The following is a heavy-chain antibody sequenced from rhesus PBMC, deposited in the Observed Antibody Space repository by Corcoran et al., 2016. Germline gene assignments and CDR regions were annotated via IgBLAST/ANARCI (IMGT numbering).Heavy chain of an antibody. CDR1: GGSISSGYG. Sequence: QVQLQESGPGLVKPSETLSLTCGVSGGSISSGYGWSWIRQPQGKRLEWIGCIYGSSGNTSYNPSLKSRVTISQDTSKNHVSLKLSSVTAADTAVYYCARNPPGDYSGSYSFDYWGQGVLVTVSS. CDR3: ARNPPGDYSGSYSFDY. V-gene: IGHV4S7*01. D-gene: IGHD3-16*01. J-gene: IGHJ4*01. CDR2: IYGSSGNT.